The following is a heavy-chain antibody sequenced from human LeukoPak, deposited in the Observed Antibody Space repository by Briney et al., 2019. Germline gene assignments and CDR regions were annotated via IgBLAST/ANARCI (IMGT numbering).Heavy chain of an antibody. D-gene: IGHD5-12*01. CDR1: GGTFSSYA. CDR3: ARNSGYDLMVNY. CDR2: IIPILGIA. V-gene: IGHV1-69*04. Sequence: SVKVSCKASGGTFSSYAISWVRQAPGQGLEWMGRIIPILGIANYAQKFQGRVTITADKSTSTAYMELSSLRSEDTAVYYCARNSGYDLMVNYWGQGTLVTVSS. J-gene: IGHJ4*02.